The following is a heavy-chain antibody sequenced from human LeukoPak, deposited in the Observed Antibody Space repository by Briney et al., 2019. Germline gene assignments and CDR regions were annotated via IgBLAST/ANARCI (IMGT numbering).Heavy chain of an antibody. D-gene: IGHD1-1*01. CDR2: INHSGST. CDR1: GESFSDYY. J-gene: IGHJ4*02. Sequence: PSETLSLTCAVYGESFSDYYWSWIRQPPGKGLEWIGEINHSGSTNYNPSLKSRVTISVDKSKNQFSLKLTSVTAADTAVYYCARIGNYYFDYWGQGTLVTVSS. V-gene: IGHV4-34*01. CDR3: ARIGNYYFDY.